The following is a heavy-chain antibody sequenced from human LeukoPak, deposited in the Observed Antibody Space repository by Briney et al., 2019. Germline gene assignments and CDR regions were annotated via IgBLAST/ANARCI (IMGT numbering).Heavy chain of an antibody. D-gene: IGHD2-15*01. CDR3: ARGYCSGGSCYSLDAFDI. V-gene: IGHV3-13*05. Sequence: GGSLRLSCAASGFTFSSYDMHWVRQATGKGLEWVSDIGTAGDPYYPGSVKGRFTISRENAKNSLYLQMNSLRAGDTAVYYCARGYCSGGSCYSLDAFDIWGQGTMVTVSS. CDR2: IGTAGDP. J-gene: IGHJ3*02. CDR1: GFTFSSYD.